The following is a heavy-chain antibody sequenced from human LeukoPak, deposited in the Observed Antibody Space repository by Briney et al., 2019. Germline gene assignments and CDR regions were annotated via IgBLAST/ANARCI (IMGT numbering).Heavy chain of an antibody. Sequence: PGRSLRLSCAASGFTFSSYGIHWVRQAPGKGQEWVAVISNSGSNKYYADSVKGRFTVSRDNSKNTAYLQINSLRTEDTAVYYCAKCGSGYYFDDWGQGILVTAPS. CDR3: AKCGSGYYFDD. V-gene: IGHV3-30*18. J-gene: IGHJ4*02. CDR1: GFTFSSYG. CDR2: ISNSGSNK. D-gene: IGHD1-26*01.